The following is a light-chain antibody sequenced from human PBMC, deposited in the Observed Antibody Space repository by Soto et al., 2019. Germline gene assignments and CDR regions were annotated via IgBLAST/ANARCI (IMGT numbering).Light chain of an antibody. J-gene: IGKJ4*01. V-gene: IGKV1-33*01. CDR3: QQYKSLPLT. CDR2: DAS. CDR1: QDIVNY. Sequence: DIQLTQSPSSPSASVGDRVTITCQASQDIVNYLNWYQQRPGKAPNLLIYDASNLESGVPSRFSGSGSGTHFTFTISSLQPEDIATYYCQQYKSLPLTFGGGTKVDIK.